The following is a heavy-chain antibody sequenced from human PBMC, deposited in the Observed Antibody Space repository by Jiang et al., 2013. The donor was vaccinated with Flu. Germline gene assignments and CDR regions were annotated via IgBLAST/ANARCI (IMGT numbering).Heavy chain of an antibody. CDR2: IYYSGST. CDR3: ARLPDYGDYIDY. V-gene: IGHV4-59*01. D-gene: IGHD4-17*01. J-gene: IGHJ4*02. CDR1: GGSISSYY. Sequence: LLKPSETLSLTCTVSGGSISSYYWSWIRQPPGKGLEWIGYIYYSGSTNYNPSLKSRVTISVDTSKNQFSLKLSSVTAADTAVYYCARLPDYGDYIDYWGQGTLVTVSS.